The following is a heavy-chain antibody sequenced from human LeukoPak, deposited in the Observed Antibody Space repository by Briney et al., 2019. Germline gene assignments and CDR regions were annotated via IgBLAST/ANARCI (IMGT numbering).Heavy chain of an antibody. D-gene: IGHD2-21*01. CDR3: ARGIPQTGVMLDY. CDR2: IWYDGSNK. Sequence: PGGSLRLSCAASGFTFSGYGMHWVRQAPGKGLEWVAVIWYDGSNKYYADSVKGRVTISSDNSNNTLYLQMNSLRAEDTAVYYCARGIPQTGVMLDYWGQGTLVTVPS. CDR1: GFTFSGYG. V-gene: IGHV3-33*01. J-gene: IGHJ4*02.